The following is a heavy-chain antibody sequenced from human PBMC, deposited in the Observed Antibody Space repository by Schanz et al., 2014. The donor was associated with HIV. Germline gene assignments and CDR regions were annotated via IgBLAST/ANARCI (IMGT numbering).Heavy chain of an antibody. V-gene: IGHV1-2*02. CDR1: GYTFTGYY. CDR2: INPNSRGA. D-gene: IGHD5-12*01. J-gene: IGHJ5*01. Sequence: QVQLVQSGAEVKEPGASVKVSCKASGYTFTGYYLHWVRQPPGQGLGGRGWINPNSRGADSAQKVQGSVTMTRDTSISTAYLELSRLRSDDTAVYYCAREPNYSGFDSWGHGTLVTVSS. CDR3: AREPNYSGFDS.